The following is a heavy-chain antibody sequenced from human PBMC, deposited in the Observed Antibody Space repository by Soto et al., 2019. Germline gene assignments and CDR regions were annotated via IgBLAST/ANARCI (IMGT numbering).Heavy chain of an antibody. CDR3: XKVLAVAGNYYYYGMDV. CDR2: ISGSGGST. Sequence: GGSLRLSCAASGFTFSSYAMSWVRQAPGKGLEWVSAISGSGGSTYYADSVKGRFTISRDNSKNTLYLQMNSLRAEDTAVYYCXKVLAVAGNYYYYGMDVWGQGTTVTVSS. CDR1: GFTFSSYA. J-gene: IGHJ6*02. D-gene: IGHD6-19*01. V-gene: IGHV3-23*01.